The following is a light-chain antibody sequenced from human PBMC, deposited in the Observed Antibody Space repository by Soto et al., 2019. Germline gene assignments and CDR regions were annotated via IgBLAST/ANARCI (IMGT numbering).Light chain of an antibody. V-gene: IGLV2-14*03. Sequence: QSVLAQPASVSGSRGQSITISCTGTSSDVGRYNYVSWFQQHPGKVPKLIIYDVSNWPSGVSDRFSGSKSGNTASLTISGLHPEDEADYYCCSFTGSYTLYVFGTGTKVPVL. J-gene: IGLJ1*01. CDR1: SSDVGRYNY. CDR3: CSFTGSYTLYV. CDR2: DVS.